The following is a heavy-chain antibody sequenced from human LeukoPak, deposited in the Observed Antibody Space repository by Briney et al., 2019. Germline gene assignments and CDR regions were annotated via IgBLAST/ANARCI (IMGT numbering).Heavy chain of an antibody. Sequence: GGSLRLSCAASGFTFSNFGIHWVRQAPGKGLERVAFIRSDGSKKYYADSVKGRFTISRDNSKNTLYLQMNSLRAEDTAVYYCAKGLLDYWGQGTLVTVSS. V-gene: IGHV3-30*02. J-gene: IGHJ4*02. CDR2: IRSDGSKK. CDR3: AKGLLDY. CDR1: GFTFSNFG.